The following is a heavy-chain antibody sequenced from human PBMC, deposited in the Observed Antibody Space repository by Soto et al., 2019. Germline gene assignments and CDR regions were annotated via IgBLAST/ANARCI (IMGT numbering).Heavy chain of an antibody. V-gene: IGHV4-39*01. J-gene: IGHJ5*02. CDR2: IYYSGST. D-gene: IGHD1-26*01. Sequence: SETLSLTCTVSGGSITSSSYYWGWIRQPPGKGLEWIGSIYYSGSTYYNPSLKGRVTISVDTSKNQFSLKLRSVTAADTAVYYCATQEVGGTYVYTFDPWGQGTLVTVS. CDR1: GGSITSSSYY. CDR3: ATQEVGGTYVYTFDP.